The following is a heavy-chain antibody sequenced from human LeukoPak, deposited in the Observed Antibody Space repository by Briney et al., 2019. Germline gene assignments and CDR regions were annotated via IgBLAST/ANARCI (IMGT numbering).Heavy chain of an antibody. CDR1: GASITSYY. CDR2: IYYRGST. CDR3: ARLRFLEWPAPMDV. V-gene: IGHV4-59*01. D-gene: IGHD3-3*01. Sequence: NPSETLSLTCTVSGASITSYYWTWFRQPPGKGLECIGDIYYRGSTDYNPSLKSRATISLDTSKNQFSLNLTSVTAADTAVYYCARLRFLEWPAPMDVWGKGTTVTVSS. J-gene: IGHJ6*03.